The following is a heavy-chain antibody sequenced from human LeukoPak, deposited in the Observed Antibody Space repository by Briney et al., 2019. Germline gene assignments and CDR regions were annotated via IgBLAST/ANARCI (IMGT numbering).Heavy chain of an antibody. CDR3: ARGRGSGHKENWFDP. D-gene: IGHD6-19*01. CDR1: GYAFTAYD. J-gene: IGHJ5*02. V-gene: IGHV1-8*01. CDR2: MNPNSGNT. Sequence: ASVKVSCKASGYAFTAYDINWVRQATGQGPEWMGWMNPNSGNTGYTQNFQGRVTMTGNTSISTAYMELSSLKSEDTAVYYCARGRGSGHKENWFDPWGQGTLVTVSS.